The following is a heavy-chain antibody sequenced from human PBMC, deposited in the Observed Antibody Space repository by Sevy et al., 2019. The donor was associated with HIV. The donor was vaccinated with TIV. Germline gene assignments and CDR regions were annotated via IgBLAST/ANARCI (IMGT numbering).Heavy chain of an antibody. Sequence: VGSLRLACAASGFTFINYAMSWVRQAPGKGLQWVSVFSGSGGYIDHADSLKGPFTISRDNSKNTLSLQMNSLRTEDTAVYYCAKDIRANRFNYYSMDVWGKGTTVTVSS. CDR3: AKDIRANRFNYYSMDV. CDR2: FSGSGGYI. CDR1: GFTFINYA. V-gene: IGHV3-23*01. J-gene: IGHJ6*03. D-gene: IGHD2-2*02.